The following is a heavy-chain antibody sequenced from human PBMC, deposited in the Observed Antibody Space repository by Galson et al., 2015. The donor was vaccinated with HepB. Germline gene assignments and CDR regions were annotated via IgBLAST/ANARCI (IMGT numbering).Heavy chain of an antibody. Sequence: QSGAEVKKPGESLRISCKASGYSFPNYWITWVRQIPGKGLEWMGRIDPSDSYTDYSPSFQGHVTISADKSITTAYLQWSSLRASDTAIYYCTSRRYYFASGTWYNVSDYWGQGTLVTVSS. D-gene: IGHD3-10*01. CDR1: GYSFPNYW. CDR2: IDPSDSYT. J-gene: IGHJ4*02. CDR3: TSRRYYFASGTWYNVSDY. V-gene: IGHV5-10-1*01.